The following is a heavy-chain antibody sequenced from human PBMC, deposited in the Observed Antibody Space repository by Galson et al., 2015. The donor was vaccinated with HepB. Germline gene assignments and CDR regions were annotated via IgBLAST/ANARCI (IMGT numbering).Heavy chain of an antibody. CDR1: GYIFTDYE. CDR3: ARDLLVSWFDP. CDR2: LNTGNGNT. Sequence: SVKVSCKASGYIFTDYEIHWVRQAPGQRFEWMGWLNTGNGNTKYSQKFQGRVTITRDTSAATSYMELRTLRSEDTAVYYCARDLLVSWFDPWGQGTLVTVSS. J-gene: IGHJ5*02. D-gene: IGHD2/OR15-2a*01. V-gene: IGHV1-3*04.